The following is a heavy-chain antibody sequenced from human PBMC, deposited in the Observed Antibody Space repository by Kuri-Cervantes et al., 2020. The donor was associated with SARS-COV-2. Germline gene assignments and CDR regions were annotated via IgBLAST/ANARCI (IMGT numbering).Heavy chain of an antibody. J-gene: IGHJ4*02. V-gene: IGHV3-21*03. CDR3: ARVRGVGY. CDR2: ISSSSSYI. D-gene: IGHD3-10*01. Sequence: GESLKISCAASGFTFSSYSMNWVRQAPGKGLEWVSSISSSSSYIYYADSVKGRFTISRDNAKNSLYLQINSLRAEDTAVYYCARVRGVGYWGQGTLVTVSS. CDR1: GFTFSSYS.